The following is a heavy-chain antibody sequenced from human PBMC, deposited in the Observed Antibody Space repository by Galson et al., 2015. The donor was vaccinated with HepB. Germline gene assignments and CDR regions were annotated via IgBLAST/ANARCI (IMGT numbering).Heavy chain of an antibody. CDR3: AKQPYPYYFDY. CDR2: ISASGGST. Sequence: SLRLSCAASGLIFSNNAMNWVRQAPGKGLEWVSVISASGGSTYYADSVRGRFTASRDNSKNTLYLQMNSLRAEDTAVYYCAKQPYPYYFDYWGQGTLVTVSS. V-gene: IGHV3-23*01. D-gene: IGHD2-2*01. CDR1: GLIFSNNA. J-gene: IGHJ4*02.